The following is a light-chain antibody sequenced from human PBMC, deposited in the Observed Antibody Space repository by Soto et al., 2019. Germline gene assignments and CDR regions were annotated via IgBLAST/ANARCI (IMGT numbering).Light chain of an antibody. CDR2: EVS. J-gene: IGLJ1*01. CDR3: FSYTSSSTYD. V-gene: IGLV2-14*01. Sequence: QSVLTQPASVSGSPGQSITISCTGTSSDVGNYKYVSWYQQHPGKAPKLMIYEVSNRPSGVSNRFSGSKSGNTASLTISGLQAEDETDYYCFSYTSSSTYDFGTGTKVTVL. CDR1: SSDVGNYKY.